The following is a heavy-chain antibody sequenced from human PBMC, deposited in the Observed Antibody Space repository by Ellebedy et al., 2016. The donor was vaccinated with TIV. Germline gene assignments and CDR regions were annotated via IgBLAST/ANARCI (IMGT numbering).Heavy chain of an antibody. Sequence: PGGSLRLSCSSSGFSFNNGWMNWVRQSPGKGLEWVGRIKSEREGGTTDYAAPVKGRFTISRDDLQNILYLQMNNLTIADTGVYYCSTYTVGDDSWGQGTLVIVSS. CDR2: IKSEREGGTT. CDR1: GFSFNNGW. D-gene: IGHD1-26*01. J-gene: IGHJ1*01. CDR3: STYTVGDDS. V-gene: IGHV3-15*01.